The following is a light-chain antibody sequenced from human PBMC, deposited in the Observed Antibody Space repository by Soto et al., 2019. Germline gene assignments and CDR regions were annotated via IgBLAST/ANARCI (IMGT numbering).Light chain of an antibody. CDR2: LND. V-gene: IGLV1-44*01. CDR1: SSNIGSNT. CDR3: ATWDDNLNSPV. J-gene: IGLJ3*02. Sequence: QSVLTQPPSASGTPGQRVSIPCSGGSSNIGSNTVNWYLQLPGTAPKVLIHLNDQRSSGVPGRVSGSKSGTSASLAISGLQSEDEADYYCATWDDNLNSPVFGGGTKLTVL.